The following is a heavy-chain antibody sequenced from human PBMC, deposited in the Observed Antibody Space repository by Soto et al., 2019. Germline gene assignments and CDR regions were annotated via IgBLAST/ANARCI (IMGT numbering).Heavy chain of an antibody. Sequence: QVQLQESGPGLVKPSQTLSLTCTVSGGSISSGTSYWTWIRQAPGTGLELIGYIYYSGNTFYNPSLKSRVTISIDTSKNQFSLKLSSVTAADTAVYYCARSMVRGARGAFDAWGQGTVVTVSS. CDR2: IYYSGNT. CDR3: ARSMVRGARGAFDA. D-gene: IGHD3-10*01. CDR1: GGSISSGTSY. J-gene: IGHJ3*01. V-gene: IGHV4-30-4*01.